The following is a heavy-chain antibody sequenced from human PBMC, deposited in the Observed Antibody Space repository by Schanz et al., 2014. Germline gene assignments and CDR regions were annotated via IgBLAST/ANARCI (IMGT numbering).Heavy chain of an antibody. J-gene: IGHJ4*02. CDR2: IYASGAT. CDR1: GFTVSSDH. Sequence: EGQLLESGGGFVQPGGSLGLSCVVSGFTVSSDHMSWVRQAPGKGLEWVSTIYASGATYYADSVKGRFTISRDNSENTLYLQMNSLRAEDTAVYYCARDSRPNYDVLTAYYSIDYWGQGTLVTVSS. D-gene: IGHD3-9*01. CDR3: ARDSRPNYDVLTAYYSIDY. V-gene: IGHV3-66*01.